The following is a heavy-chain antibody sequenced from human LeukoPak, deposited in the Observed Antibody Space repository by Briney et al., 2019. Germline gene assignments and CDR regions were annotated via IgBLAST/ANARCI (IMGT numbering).Heavy chain of an antibody. Sequence: SETLSLTCTVSGGSISSSSYYWGWIRQPPGKGLEWIGSIYYSGSTYYNPSLKSRVTISVDTSKNQFSLKLSSVTAADTAVYYCARDLDGGSNFDYWGQGTLVTVSS. CDR1: GGSISSSSYY. CDR2: IYYSGST. V-gene: IGHV4-39*07. D-gene: IGHD3-16*01. J-gene: IGHJ4*02. CDR3: ARDLDGGSNFDY.